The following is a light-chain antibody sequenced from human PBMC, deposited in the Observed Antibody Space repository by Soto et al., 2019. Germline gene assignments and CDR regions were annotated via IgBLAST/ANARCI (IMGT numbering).Light chain of an antibody. CDR2: DAS. CDR1: QSVRSND. Sequence: EIVLTQSPDTLSLSPGERATLSCRASQSVRSNDLAWYQQKPGQAPRFLIYDASSRATGIPDRFSGSGSGTDFTLTISRLEPEDFAVYYCQQYGITPLTFGGGTKVDIK. CDR3: QQYGITPLT. J-gene: IGKJ4*01. V-gene: IGKV3-20*01.